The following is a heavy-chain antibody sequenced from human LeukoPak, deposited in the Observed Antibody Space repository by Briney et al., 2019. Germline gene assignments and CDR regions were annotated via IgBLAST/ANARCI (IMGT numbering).Heavy chain of an antibody. CDR1: GFTVSSNY. CDR3: ARDRGSRRYNNGYSEY. D-gene: IGHD5-18*01. CDR2: ISSSGSYI. V-gene: IGHV3-21*01. J-gene: IGHJ4*02. Sequence: GGSLRLSCAASGFTVSSNYMSWVRQAPGKGLEWVSSISSSGSYIYYADSVKGRFTVSRDNAKNSLYLQMKSLRAEDTAVYYCARDRGSRRYNNGYSEYWGQGTLVTVSS.